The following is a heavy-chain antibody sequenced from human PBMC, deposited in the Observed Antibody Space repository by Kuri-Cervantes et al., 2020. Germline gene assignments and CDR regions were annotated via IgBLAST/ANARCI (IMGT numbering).Heavy chain of an antibody. CDR2: INPNSGGT. D-gene: IGHD2-15*01. CDR1: GYTFTGYY. Sequence: ASVKVSCKASGYTFTGYYMHWVRQAPGQGLEWMGWINPNSGGTNYAQKFQGRVTMTRNTSISTAYMELSSLRSEDTAVCYCARGPELPYCSGGSCYGRNFYGMGVWGQGTTVTVSS. CDR3: ARGPELPYCSGGSCYGRNFYGMGV. J-gene: IGHJ6*02. V-gene: IGHV1-2*02.